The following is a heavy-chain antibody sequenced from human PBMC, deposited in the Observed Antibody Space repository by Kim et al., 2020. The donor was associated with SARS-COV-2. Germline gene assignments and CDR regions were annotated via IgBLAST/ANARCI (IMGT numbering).Heavy chain of an antibody. CDR2: ISGSGGST. CDR3: AKEGRCSGGSCYSTLPMDV. Sequence: GGSLRLSCAASGFTFSSYAMSWVRQAPGKGLEWVSAISGSGGSTYYADSVKGRFTISRDNSKNTLYLQMNSLRAEDTAVYYCAKEGRCSGGSCYSTLPMDVWGKGTTVTVSS. CDR1: GFTFSSYA. V-gene: IGHV3-23*01. J-gene: IGHJ6*03. D-gene: IGHD2-15*01.